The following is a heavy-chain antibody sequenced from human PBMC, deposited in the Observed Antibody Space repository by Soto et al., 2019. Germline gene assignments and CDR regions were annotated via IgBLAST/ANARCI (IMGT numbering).Heavy chain of an antibody. Sequence: GGSLRFSCAASGFTLSSYSMNWVRQAPGKGLEWVSSISSSSTYIYYADSVKGRFTISRDNSKNTLYLQMNSLRAEDTAVYYCAKDHLVGATLVFDYWGQGTLVTVSS. CDR1: GFTLSSYS. D-gene: IGHD1-26*01. CDR2: ISSSSTYI. J-gene: IGHJ4*02. V-gene: IGHV3-21*04. CDR3: AKDHLVGATLVFDY.